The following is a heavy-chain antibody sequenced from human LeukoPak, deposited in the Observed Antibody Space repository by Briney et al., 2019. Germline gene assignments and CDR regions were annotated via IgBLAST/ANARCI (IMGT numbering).Heavy chain of an antibody. CDR3: ARELVSAGLIGY. V-gene: IGHV1-18*01. Sequence: GASVKVSCKASGYTFTSYGISWVRQAPGQGLEWMGRTNDYNGNTNYAQKFQGRVTMTTDTSTSTAYMELRSLRSDDTAVYYCARELVSAGLIGYWGQGTPVTVSS. J-gene: IGHJ4*02. CDR1: GYTFTSYG. D-gene: IGHD3-10*02. CDR2: TNDYNGNT.